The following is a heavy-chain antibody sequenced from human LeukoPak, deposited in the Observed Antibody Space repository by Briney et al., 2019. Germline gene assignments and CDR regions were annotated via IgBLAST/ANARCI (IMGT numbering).Heavy chain of an antibody. V-gene: IGHV3-33*06. CDR2: IWYDGSNK. J-gene: IGHJ4*02. D-gene: IGHD2-15*01. CDR1: GFTFSSYG. Sequence: PGRSLRLSCAASGFTFSSYGMHWVRQAPGKGLEWVAVIWYDGSNKYYADSVKGRFTISRDNSKNTLYLQMNSLRAEDTAVYHCAKEVECFSGGSCPYYFDYWGQGTLVTVSS. CDR3: AKEVECFSGGSCPYYFDY.